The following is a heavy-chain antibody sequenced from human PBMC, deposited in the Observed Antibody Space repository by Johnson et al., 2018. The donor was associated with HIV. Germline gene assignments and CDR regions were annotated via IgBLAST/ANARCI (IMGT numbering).Heavy chain of an antibody. CDR3: AKGWGRGTFSTDDSFDI. CDR2: ISYDGSNK. D-gene: IGHD1-26*01. V-gene: IGHV3-30*18. CDR1: GFTLSSYG. J-gene: IGHJ3*02. Sequence: QVQLVESGGGVVQPGRSLRLSCAASGFTLSSYGMHWVRQAQGKGLEWVAVISYDGSNKYYADSVKGRFTISRDNSKNTLYLQMNSLRAEDTAVYYCAKGWGRGTFSTDDSFDIWGQGTMVTVSS.